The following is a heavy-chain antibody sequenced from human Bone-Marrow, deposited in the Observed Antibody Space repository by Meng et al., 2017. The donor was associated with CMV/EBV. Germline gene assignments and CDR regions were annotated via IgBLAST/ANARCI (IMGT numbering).Heavy chain of an antibody. J-gene: IGHJ4*02. CDR3: ARVGITIFGVVIESSDYFDY. D-gene: IGHD3-3*01. Sequence: GESLKISCAASGFTFSSYWMSWVRQAPGKGLEWVANIKQDGSEKYYVDSVKGRFTISRDNAKNSLYLQMNSLRAEDTAVYYCARVGITIFGVVIESSDYFDYWGQGTLVTVSS. CDR1: GFTFSSYW. V-gene: IGHV3-7*01. CDR2: IKQDGSEK.